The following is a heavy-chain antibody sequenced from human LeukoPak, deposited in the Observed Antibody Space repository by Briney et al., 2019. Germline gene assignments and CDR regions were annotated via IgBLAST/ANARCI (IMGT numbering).Heavy chain of an antibody. D-gene: IGHD2-15*01. CDR2: ISSSSSYI. J-gene: IGHJ6*02. CDR3: AKCSGGSCYYYGMDV. CDR1: GFTFSSYS. V-gene: IGHV3-21*01. Sequence: KPGGSLRLSCAASGFTFSSYSMNWVRQAPGKGLEWVSSISSSSSYIYYADSVKGRFTISRDNAKNSLYLQMNSLRAEDTAVYYCAKCSGGSCYYYGMDVWGQGTTVTVSS.